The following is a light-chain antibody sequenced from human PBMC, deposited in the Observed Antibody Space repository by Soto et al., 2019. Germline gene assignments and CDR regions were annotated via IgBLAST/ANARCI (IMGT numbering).Light chain of an antibody. CDR2: DAS. V-gene: IGKV3-11*01. J-gene: IGKJ1*01. CDR3: QQRSNWPRT. CDR1: QSISSY. Sequence: EIVMTQSPATLYVSPGGRATLSCRASQSISSYLAWYQQKPGQAPRLLIYDASNRATGIPARFSGSGSGTDFTLTISSLEPEDFAVYYCQQRSNWPRTFGQGTKVDIK.